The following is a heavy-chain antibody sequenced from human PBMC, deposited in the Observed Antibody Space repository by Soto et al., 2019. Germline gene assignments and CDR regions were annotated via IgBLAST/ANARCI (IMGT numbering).Heavy chain of an antibody. J-gene: IGHJ4*02. Sequence: ASVKVSCKASGYMFMSYCINWVLQAPGQGLEWMGWISAYNGNIKYAQNLQGRVTMTTDTSTSTAYMEMRSLRSDDTAVYYCVRDLDGSGSYYTDYWGPGTLVTVSS. CDR3: VRDLDGSGSYYTDY. CDR1: GYMFMSYC. CDR2: ISAYNGNI. D-gene: IGHD3-10*01. V-gene: IGHV1-18*01.